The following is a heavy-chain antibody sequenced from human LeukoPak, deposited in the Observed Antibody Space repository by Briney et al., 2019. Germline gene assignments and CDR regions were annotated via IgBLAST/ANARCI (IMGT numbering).Heavy chain of an antibody. CDR2: IYYSGSI. Sequence: PSETLSLTCTVSGGSIRSYYWSWIRQPPGKGLEWIGYIYYSGSINHNPSLKSRVTISIDTSKNQCSLKLSSVTAADTAVYYCARYGAVNKNWSGMGVWGQGTTVTVS. CDR3: ARYGAVNKNWSGMGV. D-gene: IGHD3-16*01. CDR1: GGSIRSYY. V-gene: IGHV4-59*01. J-gene: IGHJ6*02.